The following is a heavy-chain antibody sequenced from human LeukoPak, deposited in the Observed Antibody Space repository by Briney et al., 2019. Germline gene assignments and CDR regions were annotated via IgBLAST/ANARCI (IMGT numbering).Heavy chain of an antibody. V-gene: IGHV1-18*01. CDR2: ISAYNGNT. Sequence: ASVKVSCKASGYTFTSYGISWVRQAPGQGLEWMGWISAYNGNTNYAQKLQGRVTMTTDTSTSTAYMELRSLRSDDTAVYYCATSLAPYIVATVNDAFDIWGQGTMVTVSS. J-gene: IGHJ3*02. CDR1: GYTFTSYG. CDR3: ATSLAPYIVATVNDAFDI. D-gene: IGHD5-12*01.